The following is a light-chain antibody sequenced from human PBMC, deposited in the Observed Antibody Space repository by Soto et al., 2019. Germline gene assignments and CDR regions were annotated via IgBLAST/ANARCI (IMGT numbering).Light chain of an antibody. Sequence: DIVMTQSPDSLAVSLDERATINCKSSQSVLYSSNNKNDLALYQQKPGQPPKLLIYWASTRESGVPDRFSGSGSGTDFTLTISSLQAEDVSVYYCQQYYSTPLPFGGGTKVEIQ. V-gene: IGKV4-1*01. CDR3: QQYYSTPLP. CDR1: QSVLYSSNNKND. J-gene: IGKJ4*01. CDR2: WAS.